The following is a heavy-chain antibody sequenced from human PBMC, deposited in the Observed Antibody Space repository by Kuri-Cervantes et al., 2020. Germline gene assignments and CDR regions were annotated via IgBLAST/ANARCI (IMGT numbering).Heavy chain of an antibody. Sequence: SETLSLTCTVSGGSISNGSYYWSWIRQPAGKGLEWIGRIYTSGSTNYNPSLKSRVTISVDTSKNQFSLKLSSVTAADTAVYYCARLVGLGHYDFWSLRAYAFDIWGQGTMVTVSS. CDR1: GGSISNGSYY. CDR3: ARLVGLGHYDFWSLRAYAFDI. D-gene: IGHD3-3*01. CDR2: IYTSGST. V-gene: IGHV4-61*02. J-gene: IGHJ3*02.